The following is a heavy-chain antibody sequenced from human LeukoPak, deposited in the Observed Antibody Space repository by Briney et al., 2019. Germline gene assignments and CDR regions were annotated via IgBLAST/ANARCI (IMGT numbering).Heavy chain of an antibody. CDR1: GFTFSDHY. CDR3: ARRGIPAARGWFDP. CDR2: INHSGNT. D-gene: IGHD2-2*01. Sequence: PGGSLRLSCAASGFTFSDHYMSWTRQPPGKGLEWIGEINHSGNTDYSPSLRSRVAISVDTSKNQFSLKLISVTAADTAVYYCARRGIPAARGWFDPWGQGTLVTVSS. J-gene: IGHJ5*02. V-gene: IGHV4-34*01.